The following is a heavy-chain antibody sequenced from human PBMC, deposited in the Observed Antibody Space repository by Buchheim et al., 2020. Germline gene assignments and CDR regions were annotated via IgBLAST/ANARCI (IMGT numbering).Heavy chain of an antibody. J-gene: IGHJ6*02. CDR1: GFTFSSYG. V-gene: IGHV3-30*18. CDR2: ISYDGSNK. Sequence: QVQLVESGGGVVQPGRSLRLSCAASGFTFSSYGMHWVRQAPGKELEWVAVISYDGSNKYYADSVKGRFTISRDNSKNTLYLQMNSLRAEDTAVYYCAKDNARNMITFGGVIVTNRNYYGMDVWGQGTT. D-gene: IGHD3-16*02. CDR3: AKDNARNMITFGGVIVTNRNYYGMDV.